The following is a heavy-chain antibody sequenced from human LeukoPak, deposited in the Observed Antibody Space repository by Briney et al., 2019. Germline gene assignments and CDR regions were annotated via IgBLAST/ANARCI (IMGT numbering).Heavy chain of an antibody. Sequence: SETLSLTCAVSGYSISSGYYWGWIRQPPGKGLEWIGSIYHSGSTYYNPSLKSRVTISVDTSKNQFSLKLSSVTAADTAVYYCARQEHYYDSSGYHYHWGQGTLVTVSS. J-gene: IGHJ5*02. CDR2: IYHSGST. D-gene: IGHD3-22*01. V-gene: IGHV4-38-2*01. CDR1: GYSISSGYY. CDR3: ARQEHYYDSSGYHYH.